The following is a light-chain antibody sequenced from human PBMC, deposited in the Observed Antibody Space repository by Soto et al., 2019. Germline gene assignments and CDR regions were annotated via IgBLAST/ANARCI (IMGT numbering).Light chain of an antibody. V-gene: IGKV1-5*01. CDR1: QSISSW. J-gene: IGKJ4*01. Sequence: DIQMTQSPSTLSASIGDRVTITCRASQSISSWLAWYQQEPGKAPKLLIHDASSLESGVPSRFSGSGSGTEFTLTISRLQPDDFATYYCQPYNSLSLTFGGGTKVEIK. CDR3: QPYNSLSLT. CDR2: DAS.